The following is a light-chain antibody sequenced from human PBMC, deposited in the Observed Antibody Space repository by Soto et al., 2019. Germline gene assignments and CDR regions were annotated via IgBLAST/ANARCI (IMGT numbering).Light chain of an antibody. CDR2: AIS. CDR3: RQSDSLPRT. CDR1: QGVNNW. V-gene: IGKV1-12*01. Sequence: DIQMTQSPSSVSAAVGDRVTISCRASQGVNNWLAWYQQKPGKAPKLLIYAISSLQSGVPSRFSGSESGTDFTLPISSLQPEDSATYYCRQSDSLPRTFGQGTKVEIK. J-gene: IGKJ1*01.